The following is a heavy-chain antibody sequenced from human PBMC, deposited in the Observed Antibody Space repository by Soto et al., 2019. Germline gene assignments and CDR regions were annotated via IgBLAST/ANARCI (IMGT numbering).Heavy chain of an antibody. Sequence: ASVKVSCKASGLTFSNYGLNWVRQAPGKGLEWMGWVSANNGHTNYAQNLRGRVSMTTDTSTSTAYMELRGLTFDDTAVYYCARDIESVTAKHFFYYYAMDVWGQGTTVTVSS. CDR1: GLTFSNYG. CDR3: ARDIESVTAKHFFYYYAMDV. D-gene: IGHD2-8*01. CDR2: VSANNGHT. J-gene: IGHJ6*02. V-gene: IGHV1-18*01.